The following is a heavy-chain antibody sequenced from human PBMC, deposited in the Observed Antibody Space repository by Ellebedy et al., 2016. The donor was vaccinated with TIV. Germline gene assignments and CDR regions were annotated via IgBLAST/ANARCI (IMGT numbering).Heavy chain of an antibody. J-gene: IGHJ2*01. CDR3: ARSRLGGGHWYFDF. D-gene: IGHD3-10*01. CDR2: IAVYNGHT. V-gene: IGHV1-18*01. Sequence: ASVKVSXKVSSYMFTRYGMSWVRQAPGQGLEWMGWIAVYNGHTKYAQKFQDRVVMTTETATSTVYMELRSLRSDDTAVYYCARSRLGGGHWYFDFWGRGTLVTVSS. CDR1: SYMFTRYG.